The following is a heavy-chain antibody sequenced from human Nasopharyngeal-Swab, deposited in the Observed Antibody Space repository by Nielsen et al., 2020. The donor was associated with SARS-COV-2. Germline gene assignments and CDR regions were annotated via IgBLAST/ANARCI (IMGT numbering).Heavy chain of an antibody. D-gene: IGHD2-21*02. V-gene: IGHV3-73*01. CDR1: GFTFSDSA. J-gene: IGHJ4*02. Sequence: GESLKISCAASGFTFSDSAIHWVRQPSGPGLEWVGRIRSQGNNYATAYAASVKGRFIIFRDDPTNTAYLQMNSLKTEDTAVYYCTRCGGGCYSGRDYWGQGTLVTVSS. CDR2: IRSQGNNYAT. CDR3: TRCGGGCYSGRDY.